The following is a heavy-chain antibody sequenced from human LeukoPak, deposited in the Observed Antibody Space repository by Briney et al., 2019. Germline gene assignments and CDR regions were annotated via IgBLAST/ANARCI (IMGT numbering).Heavy chain of an antibody. J-gene: IGHJ5*02. V-gene: IGHV4-59*01. D-gene: IGHD6-13*01. CDR3: ARVEQQLVHRYNWFDP. Sequence: PSETLSLTCTVSGGSISSYYWSWIRQPPGKGLEWIGYTYYSGSTNYNPSLKSRVTISVDTSKNQFSLKLSSVTAADTAVYYCARVEQQLVHRYNWFDPWGQGTLVTVSS. CDR1: GGSISSYY. CDR2: TYYSGST.